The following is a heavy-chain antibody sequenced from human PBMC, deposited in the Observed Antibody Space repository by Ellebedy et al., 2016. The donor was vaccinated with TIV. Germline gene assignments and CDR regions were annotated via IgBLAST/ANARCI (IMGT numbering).Heavy chain of an antibody. Sequence: ASVKVSCKASGYTFTSYHMHWVRQAPGQGLEWMGGVIPIFGTANYAQKFQGRITITADESTTTAYMELSSLISDDTAVYYCARHRGYTSSSGIDYWGQGTLVTVSS. CDR2: VIPIFGTA. V-gene: IGHV1-69*13. D-gene: IGHD6-6*01. CDR3: ARHRGYTSSSGIDY. CDR1: GYTFTSYH. J-gene: IGHJ4*02.